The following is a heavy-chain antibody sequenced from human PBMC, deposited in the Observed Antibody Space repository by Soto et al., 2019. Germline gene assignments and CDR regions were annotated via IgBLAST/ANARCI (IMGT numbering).Heavy chain of an antibody. CDR2: SRNKDHSYTT. V-gene: IGHV3-72*01. CDR1: GFTLSDHY. D-gene: IGHD2-8*02. J-gene: IGHJ4*02. CDR3: VRGHWSFDY. Sequence: PVGSLRLSGAASGFTLSDHYMGWVRQAPGKGLEWVARSRNKDHSYTTEYAASVKGRFTISRDDSKNSLYLQMSSLTAEDTAIYYCVRGHWSFDYWGQGTVVTVSS.